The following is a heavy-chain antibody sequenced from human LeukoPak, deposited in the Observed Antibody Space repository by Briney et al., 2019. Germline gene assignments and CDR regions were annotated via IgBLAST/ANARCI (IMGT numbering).Heavy chain of an antibody. CDR2: ITNDGSST. CDR1: GLTFSSHW. J-gene: IGHJ3*02. D-gene: IGHD3-22*01. Sequence: QAGGSLRLSCAASGLTFSSHWMHWVRQAPGKGLVWVSRITNDGSSTTYADSVKGRFTISRDNAKNMLYLQVNSLRAEDTAVYYCARATYYYDSSGYYGDAFDIWGQGTMVTVSS. V-gene: IGHV3-74*01. CDR3: ARATYYYDSSGYYGDAFDI.